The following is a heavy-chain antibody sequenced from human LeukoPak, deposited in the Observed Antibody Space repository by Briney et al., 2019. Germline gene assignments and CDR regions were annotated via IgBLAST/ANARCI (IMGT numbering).Heavy chain of an antibody. V-gene: IGHV4-39*01. CDR3: ARGVTMIVVVIHDWYFDL. CDR2: IYYTRST. Sequence: PSETLSLTCTVSGGSISSSSYYWGWIRQPPGKGLEWIGSIYYTRSTYYNPPLKSRVTISVDTSKNQSSLKLTSVTAADTAVYYCARGVTMIVVVIHDWYFDLWGRGTLVTVSS. J-gene: IGHJ2*01. CDR1: GGSISSSSYY. D-gene: IGHD3-22*01.